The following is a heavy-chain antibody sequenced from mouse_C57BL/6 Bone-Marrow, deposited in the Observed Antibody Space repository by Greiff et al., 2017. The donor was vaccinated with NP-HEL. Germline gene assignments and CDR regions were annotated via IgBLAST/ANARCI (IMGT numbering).Heavy chain of an antibody. CDR3: TTILLSNDAMDY. CDR1: GFNIKDDY. Sequence: VQLQQSGAELVRPGASVKLSCTASGFNIKDDYMHWVKQRPVQGLEWIGWIDPENGDTEYASKFQGKATITADTSSSTAYLQLSSLTSEDTAVYYCTTILLSNDAMDYWGQGNSVTVSA. D-gene: IGHD2-5*01. J-gene: IGHJ4*01. CDR2: IDPENGDT. V-gene: IGHV14-4*01.